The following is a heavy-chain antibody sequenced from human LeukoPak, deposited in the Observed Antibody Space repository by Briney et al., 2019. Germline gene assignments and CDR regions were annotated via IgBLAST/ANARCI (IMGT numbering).Heavy chain of an antibody. J-gene: IGHJ4*02. CDR3: AREGRDGYNEY. D-gene: IGHD5-24*01. CDR1: GGSISRYY. V-gene: IGHV4-59*01. Sequence: SEALSLTCSVSGGSISRYYWSWVRQPPGKGLEWIGYIYNNASTSYSPSLKSRLFMSVDTSTNKVSLKLRSVTEADTAIYYCAREGRDGYNEYWGQGTLVIVSS. CDR2: IYNNAST.